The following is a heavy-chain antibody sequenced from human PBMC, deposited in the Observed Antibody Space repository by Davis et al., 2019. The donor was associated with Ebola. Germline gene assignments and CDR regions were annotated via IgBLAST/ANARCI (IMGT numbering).Heavy chain of an antibody. CDR2: ISGSGGST. V-gene: IGHV3-23*01. Sequence: PGGSLRLSCAASGFTFSSYAMSWVRQAPGKGLEWVSGISGSGGSTYYADSVKGRFTISRDNSKNTLYLQMNSLRAEDTAVYYCAKDRPGSFKAMIVGYYFDYWGQGTLVTVSS. J-gene: IGHJ4*02. CDR3: AKDRPGSFKAMIVGYYFDY. CDR1: GFTFSSYA. D-gene: IGHD3-22*01.